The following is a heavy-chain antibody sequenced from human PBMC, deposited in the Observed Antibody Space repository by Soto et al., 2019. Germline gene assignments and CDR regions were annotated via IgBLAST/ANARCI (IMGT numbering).Heavy chain of an antibody. J-gene: IGHJ4*02. Sequence: PSETLSLTCAVYGGSFSGYYWSWIRQPPGKGLEWIGEINHSGSTNYNPSPKSRVTISVDTSKNQFSLKLSSVTAADTAVYYCARERIVATTNYFDYWGQGTLVTVSS. D-gene: IGHD5-12*01. CDR3: ARERIVATTNYFDY. CDR1: GGSFSGYY. CDR2: INHSGST. V-gene: IGHV4-34*01.